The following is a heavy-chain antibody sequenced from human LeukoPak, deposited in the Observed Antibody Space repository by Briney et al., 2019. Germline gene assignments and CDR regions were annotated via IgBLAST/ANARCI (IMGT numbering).Heavy chain of an antibody. J-gene: IGHJ4*02. CDR3: ARGNDYGDQTLDY. CDR1: GYTLTSYD. CDR2: MNPNSGNT. D-gene: IGHD4-17*01. Sequence: ASVKVSRKASGYTLTSYDINWVRQATGQGLEWMGWMNPNSGNTGYAQKFQGRVTMTRNTSITTAYMELSSLRSEDTAVYYCARGNDYGDQTLDYWGQGTLVTVSS. V-gene: IGHV1-8*01.